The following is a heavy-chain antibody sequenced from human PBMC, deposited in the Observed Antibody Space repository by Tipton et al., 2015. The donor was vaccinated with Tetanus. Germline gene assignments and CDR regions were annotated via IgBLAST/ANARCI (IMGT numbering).Heavy chain of an antibody. J-gene: IGHJ4*02. CDR3: ARDQARGARGWNYFDC. D-gene: IGHD1-26*01. CDR1: GGSIISGGYY. Sequence: LRLSCTVSGGSIISGGYYWSWIRQHPGKGLEWIGDIYSSGSTYYNPSLKSRVTISVDTSKNQFSLNLNSVTAADTAVHYCARDQARGARGWNYFDCWGQGTLVTVSS. CDR2: IYSSGST. V-gene: IGHV4-31*02.